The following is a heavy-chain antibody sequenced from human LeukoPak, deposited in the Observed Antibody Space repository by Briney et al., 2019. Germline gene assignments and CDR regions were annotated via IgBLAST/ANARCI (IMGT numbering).Heavy chain of an antibody. V-gene: IGHV3-48*03. CDR3: ARARVRVQLWPADDY. D-gene: IGHD5-18*01. CDR1: GFTFSSYE. Sequence: GGSLRLSCAASGFTFSSYEMNWVRQAPGKGLEWVSYISSSGSTIYYADSVKGRFTISRDNAKNSLYLQMNSLRAEDTAVYYCARARVRVQLWPADDYWGQGTLVTVSS. CDR2: ISSSGSTI. J-gene: IGHJ4*02.